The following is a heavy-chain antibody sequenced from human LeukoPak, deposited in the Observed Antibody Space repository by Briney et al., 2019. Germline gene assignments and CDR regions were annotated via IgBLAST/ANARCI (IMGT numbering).Heavy chain of an antibody. CDR3: ARDFKSLCSGGSCYYYYYGMDV. CDR1: GYTFTSYA. V-gene: IGHV7-4-1*01. D-gene: IGHD2-15*01. J-gene: IGHJ6*02. Sequence: ASVKVSCKASGYTFTSYAMNWVRQAPGQGLEWMGWINTNTGNPTYAQGFAGRFVFSLDTSVSTAYLQICSLKAEDTAVYYCARDFKSLCSGGSCYYYYYGMDVWGQGTTVTVSS. CDR2: INTNTGNP.